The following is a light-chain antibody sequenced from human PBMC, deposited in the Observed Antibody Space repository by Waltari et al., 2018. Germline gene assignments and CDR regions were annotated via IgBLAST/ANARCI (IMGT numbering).Light chain of an antibody. CDR3: AAWDDSLNGWV. CDR2: SNS. Sequence: QSVLTQPPSTSGTPGQRVIISCSGSSSNIGRNIVNWYQQLPGSAPKLLIYSNSQRPSGVPERFSGAKSDTSASLAISGLESDDEADYYCAAWDDSLNGWVFGGGTKLTVL. J-gene: IGLJ3*02. CDR1: SSNIGRNI. V-gene: IGLV1-44*01.